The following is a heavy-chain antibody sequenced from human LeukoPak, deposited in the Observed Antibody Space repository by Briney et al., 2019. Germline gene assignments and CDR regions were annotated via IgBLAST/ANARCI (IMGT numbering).Heavy chain of an antibody. D-gene: IGHD6-19*01. V-gene: IGHV4-59*01. CDR2: IYYSGST. CDR3: ARGARLARGAFDI. Sequence: SETLSLTCTVSGGSISSYYRSWIRQPPGKGLEWIGYIYYSGSTNYNPSLKSRVTISVDTSKNQFSLKLSSVTAADTAVYYCARGARLARGAFDIWGQGTMVTVSS. CDR1: GGSISSYY. J-gene: IGHJ3*02.